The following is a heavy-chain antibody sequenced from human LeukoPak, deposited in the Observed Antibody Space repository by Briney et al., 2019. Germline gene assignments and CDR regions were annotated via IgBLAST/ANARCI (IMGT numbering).Heavy chain of an antibody. Sequence: GASVKVSCKASGYTFTGYYMHWVRQAPGQGLEWMGWINPNSGGTNYAQKFQGGVTMTRDTSISTAYMELSRLRSDDTAVYYCARLGNRFTPHFDIWGQGTMVTVSS. J-gene: IGHJ3*02. CDR2: INPNSGGT. D-gene: IGHD7-27*01. V-gene: IGHV1-2*02. CDR1: GYTFTGYY. CDR3: ARLGNRFTPHFDI.